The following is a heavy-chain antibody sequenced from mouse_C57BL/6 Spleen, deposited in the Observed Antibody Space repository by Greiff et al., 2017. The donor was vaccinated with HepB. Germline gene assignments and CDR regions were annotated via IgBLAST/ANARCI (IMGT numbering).Heavy chain of an antibody. Sequence: EVMLVESGGGLVKPGGSLKLSCAASGFTFSSYAMSWVRQTPEKRLEWVATISDGGSYTYYPDNVKGRFTISRDNAKNNLYLQMSHLKSEDTAVYYCAREDSNYWYFDVWGTGTTVTVSS. D-gene: IGHD2-5*01. V-gene: IGHV5-4*01. CDR3: AREDSNYWYFDV. CDR2: ISDGGSYT. J-gene: IGHJ1*03. CDR1: GFTFSSYA.